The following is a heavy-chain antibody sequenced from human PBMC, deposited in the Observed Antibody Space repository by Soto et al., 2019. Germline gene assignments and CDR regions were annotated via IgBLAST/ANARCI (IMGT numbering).Heavy chain of an antibody. CDR3: ARLLVLDYYYGMDV. Sequence: QVQLVQSGAEVKKPGSSVKVSCKASGGTFSSYTISWVRQAPGQGRGWMGRIIPILGIANYAQKFQGRVTLTADKSTSTAYMELTSLRSEDTAVYYCARLLVLDYYYGMDVWGQGTTVTVSS. CDR2: IIPILGIA. CDR1: GGTFSSYT. D-gene: IGHD6-13*01. J-gene: IGHJ6*02. V-gene: IGHV1-69*02.